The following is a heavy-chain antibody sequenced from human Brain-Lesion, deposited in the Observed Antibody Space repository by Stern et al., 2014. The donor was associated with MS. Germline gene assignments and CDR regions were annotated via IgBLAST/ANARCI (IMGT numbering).Heavy chain of an antibody. CDR3: AGEEDIRYCSGGSCTGNWFDP. CDR2: IYYSGNT. CDR1: GGSVSSTSYA. D-gene: IGHD2-15*01. J-gene: IGHJ5*02. Sequence: VQLVESGPGLVKPSETLSLTCTVAGGSVSSTSYAWAWIRPPPGKGLGWIGTIYYSGNTYYSPSLKVRLTISLDTPKNQFSRQLGFVTAADTAVYYCAGEEDIRYCSGGSCTGNWFDPWGQGTLVTVSS. V-gene: IGHV4-39*01.